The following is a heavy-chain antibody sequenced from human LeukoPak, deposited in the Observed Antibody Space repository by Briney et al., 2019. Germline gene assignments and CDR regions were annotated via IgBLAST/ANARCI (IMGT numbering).Heavy chain of an antibody. CDR1: GGSISSYY. J-gene: IGHJ4*02. D-gene: IGHD3-22*01. V-gene: IGHV4-4*07. Sequence: SETLSLTCSVSGGSISSYYWSWIRQPAGKGLEWIGRIYTSGSTNYNPSLKSRVTMSVDTSKNQFSLKLSSVTAADTAVYYCARDRGSYYDSSGYYRSYFDYWGQGTLVNVSS. CDR3: ARDRGSYYDSSGYYRSYFDY. CDR2: IYTSGST.